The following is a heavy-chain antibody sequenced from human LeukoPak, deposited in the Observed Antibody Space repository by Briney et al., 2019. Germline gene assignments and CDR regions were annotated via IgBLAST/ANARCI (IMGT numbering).Heavy chain of an antibody. Sequence: GGSLRLSCAASGFTFSSFWMTWVRQAPGKGLEWVVNIMHGGSEKYYVDSVKVRFAMSRDNAKNSLYLQMNSLRVEDTAVYYCARGGLYCSGTSCYKEADYWGQGTLVTVSA. CDR2: IMHGGSEK. V-gene: IGHV3-7*01. D-gene: IGHD2-2*02. CDR3: ARGGLYCSGTSCYKEADY. J-gene: IGHJ4*02. CDR1: GFTFSSFW.